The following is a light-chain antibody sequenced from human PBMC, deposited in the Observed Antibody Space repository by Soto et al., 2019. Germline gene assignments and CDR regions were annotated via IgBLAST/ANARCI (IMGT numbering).Light chain of an antibody. CDR1: SSNIGSNY. J-gene: IGLJ2*01. CDR2: RNN. V-gene: IGLV1-47*01. CDR3: AAWDDSLSGRGVV. Sequence: QLVLTQPPSASGTPGQRVTISCSGSSSNIGSNYVYWYQQLPGTAPKLLIYRNNQRPSGVPDRFSGSKSGTSASLAISGLRSEDEADYYCAAWDDSLSGRGVVFGGGTQLTVL.